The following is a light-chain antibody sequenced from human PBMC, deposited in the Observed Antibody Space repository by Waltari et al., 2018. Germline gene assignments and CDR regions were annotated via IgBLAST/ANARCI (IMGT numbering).Light chain of an antibody. CDR1: SSDVGAYDY. V-gene: IGLV2-8*01. CDR3: SSYAGSNNLV. Sequence: QSALTQPPSASGSPGQSVTISCTGTSSDVGAYDYVSWYQHHPGKAPKLLISEVSKRPSGVPDRFSGSRSVNTASLTVSGLQAEDEADYYCSSYAGSNNLVFGGGTKLTVL. J-gene: IGLJ2*01. CDR2: EVS.